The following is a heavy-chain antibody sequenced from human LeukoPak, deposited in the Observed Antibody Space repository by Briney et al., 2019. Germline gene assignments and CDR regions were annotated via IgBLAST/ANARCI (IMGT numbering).Heavy chain of an antibody. D-gene: IGHD4-17*01. CDR1: GSTFSSYA. Sequence: GGSLRLSCAASGSTFSSYAMSWVRQAPGKALEWVSAISGSGGSTYYAESVKGRFTISRDNSKNTLYLQMNSLRAEDTAVYYCAKTPVSHYFDYWGQGTLVTVSS. J-gene: IGHJ4*02. CDR3: AKTPVSHYFDY. CDR2: ISGSGGST. V-gene: IGHV3-23*01.